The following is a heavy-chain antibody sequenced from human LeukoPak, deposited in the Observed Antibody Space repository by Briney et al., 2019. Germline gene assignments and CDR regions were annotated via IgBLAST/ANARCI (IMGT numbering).Heavy chain of an antibody. V-gene: IGHV3-23*01. CDR2: ISGSGGST. CDR1: GFTFSSYA. CDR3: AKDRVFYCSSTSCYFDY. D-gene: IGHD2-2*01. J-gene: IGHJ4*02. Sequence: GGSLRLSCAASGFTFSSYAMSWVRQAPGKGLEWVSAISGSGGSTYYADSVKGRFTISRDNSKNTLYLQMNSLRAEDTAVYYCAKDRVFYCSSTSCYFDYWGQGTLVTVSS.